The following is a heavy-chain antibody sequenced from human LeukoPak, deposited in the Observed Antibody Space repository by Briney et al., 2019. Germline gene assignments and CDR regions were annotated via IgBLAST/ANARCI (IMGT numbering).Heavy chain of an antibody. CDR1: GFTFSSYS. J-gene: IGHJ4*02. CDR2: ISSRSIYI. Sequence: GGSLRLSCAASGFTFSSYSMNWVRQAPGKRLEWVSSISSRSIYIYYADSVKGRFTISRDNAKNSLYLQMNSLRAEDTAVYYCATLGVRGAPYYFDYWGQGTLVTVSS. CDR3: ATLGVRGAPYYFDY. D-gene: IGHD3-10*01. V-gene: IGHV3-21*01.